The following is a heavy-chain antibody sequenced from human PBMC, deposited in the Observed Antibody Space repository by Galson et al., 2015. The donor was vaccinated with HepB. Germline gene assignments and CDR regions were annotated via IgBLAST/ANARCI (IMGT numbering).Heavy chain of an antibody. CDR1: GFTFSSYA. V-gene: IGHV3-23*01. D-gene: IGHD4-17*01. CDR2: ISGSGGGT. CDR3: AGGTTVTMKYFQH. J-gene: IGHJ1*01. Sequence: SLRLSCAASGFTFSSYAMSWVRQAPGTGLQWVSAISGSGGGTSYADSVRGRFTISRDNSKNTLYLQMNSLRAEDTAVYYCAGGTTVTMKYFQHWGQGTLVTVSS.